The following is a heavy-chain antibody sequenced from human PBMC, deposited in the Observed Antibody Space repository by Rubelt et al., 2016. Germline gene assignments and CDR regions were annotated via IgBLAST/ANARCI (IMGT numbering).Heavy chain of an antibody. CDR2: IYSGGST. J-gene: IGHJ4*02. Sequence: QPGGSLRLSCAASGFTVSSNYMSWVRQAPGKGLEWVSVIYSGGSTYYADSVKGRFTISRDNSKNTLSLQMNSLRAEDTAVYYCARDVRWELPFDYWGQGTLVTVSS. V-gene: IGHV3-53*05. CDR3: ARDVRWELPFDY. CDR1: GFTVSSNY. D-gene: IGHD1-26*01.